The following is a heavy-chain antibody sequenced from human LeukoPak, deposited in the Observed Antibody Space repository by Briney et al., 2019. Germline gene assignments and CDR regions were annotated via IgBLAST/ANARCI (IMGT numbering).Heavy chain of an antibody. J-gene: IGHJ4*02. V-gene: IGHV3-23*01. D-gene: IGHD5-12*01. CDR2: ISGRTGGT. Sequence: GGTLRLSCAVSGLTVSSSFMSWVRQAPGKGLEWVSAISGRTGGTYYADSVKGRFTISRDNSKSTLYLQMDSLRAEDTAVYYCAKCGNSGCHLIDYWGQGTLVTVSS. CDR3: AKCGNSGCHLIDY. CDR1: GLTVSSSF.